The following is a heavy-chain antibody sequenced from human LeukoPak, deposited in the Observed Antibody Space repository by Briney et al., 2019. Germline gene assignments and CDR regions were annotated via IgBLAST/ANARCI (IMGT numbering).Heavy chain of an antibody. CDR1: GLIFSDSA. V-gene: IGHV3-23*01. CDR2: ISRGGRYT. D-gene: IGHD2-8*01. CDR3: AKDDCTNGICYKH. Sequence: GGSLTLSCAASGLIFSDSAMSWVRQALGKGLEWVSTISRGGRYTYYADSVKGRFTISRARSKNTLYMLMNGLRDEDTAVYYCAKDDCTNGICYKHWGQGTLVTVSS. J-gene: IGHJ1*01.